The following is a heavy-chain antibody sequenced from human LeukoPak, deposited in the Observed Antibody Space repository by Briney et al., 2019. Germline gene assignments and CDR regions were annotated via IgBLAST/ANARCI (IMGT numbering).Heavy chain of an antibody. V-gene: IGHV1-46*01. CDR1: GYTFTSYG. D-gene: IGHD2-21*02. CDR3: AREVVVTAIRLLRGMDV. Sequence: ASVKVSCKASGYTFTSYGISWVRQAPGQGLEWMGIINPSGGSTSYAQKFQGRVTMARDTSTSTVYMELSSLRSEDTAVYYCAREVVVTAIRLLRGMDVWGQGTTVTVSS. J-gene: IGHJ6*02. CDR2: INPSGGST.